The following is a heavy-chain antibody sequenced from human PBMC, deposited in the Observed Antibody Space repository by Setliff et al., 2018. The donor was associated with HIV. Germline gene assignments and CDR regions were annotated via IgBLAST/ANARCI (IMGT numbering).Heavy chain of an antibody. Sequence: SETLSLTCAVSGASISSGNWWSWVRQSPGKGLEWIGEIFHTGSTNYNPSLKSRVTISVDTSKNHFSLNVSSLTAADSAVYYCARIVATITCYDYWGQGTLVTVSS. CDR1: GASISSGNW. J-gene: IGHJ4*02. CDR2: IFHTGST. V-gene: IGHV4-4*02. D-gene: IGHD5-12*01. CDR3: ARIVATITCYDY.